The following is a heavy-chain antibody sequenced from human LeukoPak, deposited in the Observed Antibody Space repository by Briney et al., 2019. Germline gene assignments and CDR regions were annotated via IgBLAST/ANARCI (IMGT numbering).Heavy chain of an antibody. Sequence: GGSLRLSCAASGFTFSSYWMSWVRQAPGKGLEWVANIKQDGSEKYYVDSVKGRFTISRDNAKHSLYLQMNSLRAEDTAVYYCARDLTISVGPSWFDPWGQGTLVTVSS. J-gene: IGHJ5*02. CDR3: ARDLTISVGPSWFDP. V-gene: IGHV3-7*01. CDR2: IKQDGSEK. CDR1: GFTFSSYW. D-gene: IGHD3-3*01.